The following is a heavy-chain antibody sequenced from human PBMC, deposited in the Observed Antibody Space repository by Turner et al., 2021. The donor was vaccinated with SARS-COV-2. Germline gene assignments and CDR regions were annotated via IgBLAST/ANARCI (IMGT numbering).Heavy chain of an antibody. CDR1: GGSISSSSFY. CDR2: IFYSGST. Sequence: QLPLQESGPGLVKPSEPLSLTCTVSGGSISSSSFYWGWIRQPPGKGLEWIGSIFYSGSTYYNPSLKSRVTISVDTSKNQFSLKLSSVTAADTAVYYCARLVDTLGYYYGMDVWGQGTTVTVSS. CDR3: ARLVDTLGYYYGMDV. V-gene: IGHV4-39*01. D-gene: IGHD5-18*01. J-gene: IGHJ6*02.